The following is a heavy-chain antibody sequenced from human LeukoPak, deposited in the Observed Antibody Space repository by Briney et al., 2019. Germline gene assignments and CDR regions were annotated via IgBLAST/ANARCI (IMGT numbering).Heavy chain of an antibody. D-gene: IGHD2/OR15-2a*01. CDR3: ARAHSIASYYYGVDV. CDR1: GGSISNSYSY. J-gene: IGHJ6*02. Sequence: SETLSLTCTVSGGSISNSYSYWGRIRQPPGKGLEWIGNIYYSGNTYYSPSLTSRVTLSVDTSENQFSLKLSSVTAADTAVYYCARAHSIASYYYGVDVWGQGTTVTVSS. CDR2: IYYSGNT. V-gene: IGHV4-39*07.